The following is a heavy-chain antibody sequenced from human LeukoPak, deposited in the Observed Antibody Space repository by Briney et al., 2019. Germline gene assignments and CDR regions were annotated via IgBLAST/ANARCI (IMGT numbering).Heavy chain of an antibody. V-gene: IGHV3-15*04. D-gene: IGHD3-10*01. J-gene: IGHJ4*02. CDR1: GFSFSDAR. CDR3: TTYGSGRKFDY. Sequence: GGSHRLSCAASGFSFSDARMSWVRQIPGKGLEWVGRIESKTDGGTTDYAAPVKGRFTISRDDSTNTLYLQMNSLKSEDTAVYYCTTYGSGRKFDYWGQGILVTVSS. CDR2: IESKTDGGTT.